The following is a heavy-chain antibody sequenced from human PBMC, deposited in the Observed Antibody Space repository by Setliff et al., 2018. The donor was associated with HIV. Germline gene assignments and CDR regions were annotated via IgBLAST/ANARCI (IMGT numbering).Heavy chain of an antibody. V-gene: IGHV5-51*01. CDR3: ARRAKDASARTYNYFDS. Sequence: GESLKISCKGSGYSFTNYWIGWVRQMPGKGLEWMGVIYPGDSDTRYSPSFQGQVTISADKSIGTAYLQWSSVRSSDTAIYYCARRAKDASARTYNYFDSWGQGTRVTVSS. J-gene: IGHJ5*01. CDR2: IYPGDSDT. D-gene: IGHD3-10*01. CDR1: GYSFTNYW.